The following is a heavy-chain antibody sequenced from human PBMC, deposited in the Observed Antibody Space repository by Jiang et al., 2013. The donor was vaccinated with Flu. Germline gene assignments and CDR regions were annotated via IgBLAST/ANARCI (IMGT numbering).Heavy chain of an antibody. V-gene: IGHV4-59*08. J-gene: IGHJ5*02. Sequence: SGPGLVKPSETLSLTCTVSGGSISSYYWSWIRQPPGKGLEWIGMIYYNGATNYNPSLQSRGTIFVDTSKNQLSLKLTSVTAADTAVYYCARQVSRLTYCGDAGCYWFDPWGQGILVTVSS. CDR1: GGSISSYY. D-gene: IGHD2-21*01. CDR3: ARQVSRLTYCGDAGCYWFDP. CDR2: IYYNGAT.